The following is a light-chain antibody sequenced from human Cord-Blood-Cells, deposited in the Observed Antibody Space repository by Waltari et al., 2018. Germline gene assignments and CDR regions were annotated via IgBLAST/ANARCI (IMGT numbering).Light chain of an antibody. J-gene: IGKJ3*01. Sequence: EIVMTQSPATLSVSPGERATLPCRASQSVSSYLAWYQQKPGQAPRLLIYDASNRATGIPARFSGSGAGTDFTLTISSLEPEDFAVYYCQQRSNWLFTFGPGTKVDIK. CDR2: DAS. CDR1: QSVSSY. V-gene: IGKV3-11*01. CDR3: QQRSNWLFT.